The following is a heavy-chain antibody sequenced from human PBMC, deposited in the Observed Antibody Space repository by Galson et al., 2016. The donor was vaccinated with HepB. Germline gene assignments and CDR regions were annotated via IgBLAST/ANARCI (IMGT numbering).Heavy chain of an antibody. Sequence: SCAASGFIFSCYGMHWVRQAPGKGLQWVALISHDGSNEYYLDSVKGRFTVSRDNSKNTLYLQMSSLRPEDTAVYYCAKASSGGSYYGGRGGHLDYWGQGTLATVSS. V-gene: IGHV3-30*18. CDR2: ISHDGSNE. CDR1: GFIFSCYG. J-gene: IGHJ4*02. D-gene: IGHD1-26*01. CDR3: AKASSGGSYYGGRGGHLDY.